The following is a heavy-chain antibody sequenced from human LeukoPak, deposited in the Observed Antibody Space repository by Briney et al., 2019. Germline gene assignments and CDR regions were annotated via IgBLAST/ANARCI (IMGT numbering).Heavy chain of an antibody. D-gene: IGHD2-21*02. V-gene: IGHV3-21*01. CDR1: GFTFSSYS. Sequence: GGSLRLSCAASGFTFSSYSMNWVRQAPGKGLEWVSSISSSSSYIYYADSVKGRFTISRDNAKNSLYLQMNSLRAEDTAVYFCARLRCDVGDCYSAGQNFWGQGTLVTVSS. J-gene: IGHJ4*02. CDR3: ARLRCDVGDCYSAGQNF. CDR2: ISSSSSYI.